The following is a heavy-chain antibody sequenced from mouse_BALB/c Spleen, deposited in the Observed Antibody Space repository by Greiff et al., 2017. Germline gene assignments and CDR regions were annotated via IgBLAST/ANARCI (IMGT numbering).Heavy chain of an antibody. D-gene: IGHD2-10*01. Sequence: VKLVESGPGLVAPSQSLSITCTVSGFSLTGYGVNWVRQPPGKGLEWLGMIWGDGSTDYNSALKSRLSISKDNSKSQVFLKMNSLQTDDTARYYCARDPYYGNSFYAMDDWGQGTSVTVSS. J-gene: IGHJ4*01. CDR1: GFSLTGYG. CDR2: IWGDGST. CDR3: ARDPYYGNSFYAMDD. V-gene: IGHV2-6-7*01.